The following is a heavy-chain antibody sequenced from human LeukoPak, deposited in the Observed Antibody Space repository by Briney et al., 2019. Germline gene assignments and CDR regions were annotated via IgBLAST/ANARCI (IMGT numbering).Heavy chain of an antibody. CDR1: GFTFSSYA. V-gene: IGHV3-30*04. J-gene: IGHJ3*02. CDR3: ARDGPFSSTSWNAFDI. CDR2: ISYDGSNK. Sequence: GRSLRLSCAASGFTFSSYAMHWVRQAPGKGLEWVAVISYDGSNKDYADSVKGRFTISRDNSKNTLYLQMNSLRAEDTAVYYCARDGPFSSTSWNAFDIWGQGTMVTVSS. D-gene: IGHD2-2*01.